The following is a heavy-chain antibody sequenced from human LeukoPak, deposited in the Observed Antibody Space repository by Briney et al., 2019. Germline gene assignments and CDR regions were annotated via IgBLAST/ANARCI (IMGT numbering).Heavy chain of an antibody. J-gene: IGHJ4*02. CDR3: ARADYDTSAHYYTFDY. V-gene: IGHV4-59*01. CDR1: GGSIDGYY. CDR2: IYYRGST. Sequence: SETLSLTCTVSGGSIDGYYWSWIRQPPEKGLEWIGYIYYRGSTNYNPSLESRVTISLDTSKNQFSLNLSSVTAADTAVYYCARADYDTSAHYYTFDYWGQGTLVTVSS. D-gene: IGHD3-22*01.